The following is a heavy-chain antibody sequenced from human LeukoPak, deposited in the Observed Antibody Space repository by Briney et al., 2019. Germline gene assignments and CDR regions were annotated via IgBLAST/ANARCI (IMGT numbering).Heavy chain of an antibody. CDR2: INSDGSTT. D-gene: IGHD3-16*01. Sequence: GGSLRLSCSASGFTFSRYAMHWVRQAPGKGLVWVSRINSDGSTTNYADSVKGRFTISRDNAKNTLYLQMNSLRVEDTAVYYCASDLYLGYGGQGTLVTVSS. CDR1: GFTFSRYA. V-gene: IGHV3-74*01. J-gene: IGHJ4*02. CDR3: ASDLYLGY.